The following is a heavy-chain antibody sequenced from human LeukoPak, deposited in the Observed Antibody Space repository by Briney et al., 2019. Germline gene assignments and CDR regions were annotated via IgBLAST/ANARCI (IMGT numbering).Heavy chain of an antibody. CDR3: ASPTIFGVVTHDY. Sequence: SETLSLTCTVSGGSISSYYWSWIRQPPGKGLEWIGYIYYSGSTNYNPSLKSRVTISVDTSKNQFSLKLSSVTAADTAVYYCASPTIFGVVTHDYWGQGTLVTVSS. CDR1: GGSISSYY. J-gene: IGHJ4*02. CDR2: IYYSGST. V-gene: IGHV4-59*08. D-gene: IGHD3-3*01.